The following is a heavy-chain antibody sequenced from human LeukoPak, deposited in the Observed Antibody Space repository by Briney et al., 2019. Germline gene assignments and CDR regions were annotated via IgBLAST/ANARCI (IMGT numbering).Heavy chain of an antibody. Sequence: SETLSLTCTVSGGSTSSTSHFWAWMRQTPGKGLEWIGYIYYSGSTNYNPSLKSRVTISVDTSKNQFSLKLSSVTAADTAVYYCARSRIQLWFFDYWGQGTLVTVSS. CDR2: IYYSGST. V-gene: IGHV4-61*05. CDR1: GGSTSSTSHF. D-gene: IGHD5-18*01. CDR3: ARSRIQLWFFDY. J-gene: IGHJ4*02.